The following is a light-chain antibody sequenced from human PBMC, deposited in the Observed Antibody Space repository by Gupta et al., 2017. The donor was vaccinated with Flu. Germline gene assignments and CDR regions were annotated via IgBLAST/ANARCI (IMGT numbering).Light chain of an antibody. J-gene: IGKJ3*01. Sequence: SSLSASVGDRVTITCRASQSISSYLNRYQQKPGKAAKLLIYAASSLQSGVPSRCSGSGSGRDFTLTISSLQPEDFAAYYCQQSYGTLLFTFGPGTKVDIK. V-gene: IGKV1-39*01. CDR2: AAS. CDR3: QQSYGTLLFT. CDR1: QSISSY.